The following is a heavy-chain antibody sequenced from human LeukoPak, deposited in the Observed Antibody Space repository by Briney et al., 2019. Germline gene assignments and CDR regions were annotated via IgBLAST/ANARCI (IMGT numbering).Heavy chain of an antibody. CDR3: AKGSCSSTSCPHDY. Sequence: GGSLRLSCAASGFTFDDYAMHWVRQAPGKGLEWVSGISWNSGSIGYADSVKGRFTISRDNVKNSLYLQMNSLRAEDTALYYCAKGSCSSTSCPHDYWGQGTLVTVSS. D-gene: IGHD2-2*01. CDR1: GFTFDDYA. CDR2: ISWNSGSI. J-gene: IGHJ4*02. V-gene: IGHV3-9*01.